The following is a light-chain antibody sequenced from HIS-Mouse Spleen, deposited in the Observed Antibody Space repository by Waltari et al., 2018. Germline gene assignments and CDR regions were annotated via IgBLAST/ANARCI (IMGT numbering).Light chain of an antibody. CDR1: SLRSYY. CDR2: GKN. J-gene: IGLJ2*01. Sequence: SSELTQDPAVSVALGQTVRITCQGDSLRSYYASWYQQKPGQAPVLVIHGKNNRPSGIPDRFSGASSGNTGSLTITGAEAEEEADDYCNARDSSGNHVVCGGGTKLTVL. CDR3: NARDSSGNHVV. V-gene: IGLV3-19*01.